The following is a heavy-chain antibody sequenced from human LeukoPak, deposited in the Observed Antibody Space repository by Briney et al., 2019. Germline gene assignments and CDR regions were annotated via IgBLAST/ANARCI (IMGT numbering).Heavy chain of an antibody. CDR1: GFTFSSYS. D-gene: IGHD3-3*01. V-gene: IGHV3-21*01. J-gene: IGHJ6*03. CDR2: ISSSSSYI. Sequence: GGSLRLSCAASGFTFSSYSMNWVRQAPGKGLEWVSSISSSSSYIYYADSVKGRFTISRDNAKNSLYLQMNSLRAEDTAVYYCARAGGLDDFWGGYMYYYYYYMDVWGKGTTVTVSS. CDR3: ARAGGLDDFWGGYMYYYYYYMDV.